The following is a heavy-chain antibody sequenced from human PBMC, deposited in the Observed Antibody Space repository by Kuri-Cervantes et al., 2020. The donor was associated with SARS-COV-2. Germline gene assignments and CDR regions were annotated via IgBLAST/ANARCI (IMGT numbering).Heavy chain of an antibody. D-gene: IGHD1-20*01. Sequence: GSLRLSCIVSGGSIISDNWWSWIRQPPGKGLEWVGEVHYSGSTNYNPSLKSRVTMSMDKSKNHFSLMLTSMIAADTAVYYCADSYNWNRFDSWGQGALVTVSS. V-gene: IGHV4-4*02. CDR3: ADSYNWNRFDS. J-gene: IGHJ4*02. CDR2: VHYSGST. CDR1: GGSIISDNW.